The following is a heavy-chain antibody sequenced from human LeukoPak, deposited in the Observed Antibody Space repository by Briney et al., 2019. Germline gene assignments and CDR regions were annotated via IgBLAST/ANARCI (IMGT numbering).Heavy chain of an antibody. Sequence: GSLRLSCAASGFTFSSYAMHWVRQPPGKGLEWIGSLYYGGSTYYNPSLKSRVTISVDTSKKQFSLKLNSVTAADTAVYYCATRDVITSYYFDYWGQGTLVTVSS. CDR1: GFTFSSYAMH. D-gene: IGHD3-22*01. V-gene: IGHV4-39*01. J-gene: IGHJ4*02. CDR3: ATRDVITSYYFDY. CDR2: LYYGGST.